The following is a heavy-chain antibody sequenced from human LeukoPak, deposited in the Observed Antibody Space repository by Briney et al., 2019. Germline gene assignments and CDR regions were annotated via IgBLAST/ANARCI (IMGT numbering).Heavy chain of an antibody. Sequence: SETLSLTCTVSGGSISSYYWSWIRQPAGKGLEWIGRIYTSGSNNYNPSLKSRVTMSVDTSKNQFSLKLSSVTAADAAVYYCARATYYYDSSGYPVGYYYYGMDVWGQGTTVTVSS. CDR2: IYTSGSN. D-gene: IGHD3-22*01. CDR1: GGSISSYY. V-gene: IGHV4-4*07. J-gene: IGHJ6*02. CDR3: ARATYYYDSSGYPVGYYYYGMDV.